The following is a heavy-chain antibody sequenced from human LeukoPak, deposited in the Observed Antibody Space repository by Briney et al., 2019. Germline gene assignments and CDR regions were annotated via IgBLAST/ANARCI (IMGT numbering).Heavy chain of an antibody. J-gene: IGHJ4*02. Sequence: AGGSLRLSCAASGFTFSSYAMSWVRQAPGKGQVWVSRINSDGSRTTYADSVKGRFTISRDNAKNTLHLQMNSLRAEDTAVYYCARDVQAGPGYWGQGTLVTVSS. D-gene: IGHD6-19*01. CDR3: ARDVQAGPGY. V-gene: IGHV3-74*01. CDR2: INSDGSRT. CDR1: GFTFSSYA.